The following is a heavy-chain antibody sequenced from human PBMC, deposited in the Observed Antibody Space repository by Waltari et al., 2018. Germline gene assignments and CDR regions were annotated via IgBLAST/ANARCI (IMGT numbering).Heavy chain of an antibody. J-gene: IGHJ4*02. CDR2: VYYGGTT. CDR3: VARPTVTNSRYFDS. D-gene: IGHD4-17*01. CDR1: GYSINSGFY. V-gene: IGHV4-38-2*01. Sequence: QVQLQESGPGLVKPSETLSLTCGVSGYSINSGFYWAWIRQPPGKGRGGIGRVYYGGTTNFNSSRNSRAARAKDASENQFSLRLRFVTAADTAVYFCVARPTVTNSRYFDSWGQGILVIVSS.